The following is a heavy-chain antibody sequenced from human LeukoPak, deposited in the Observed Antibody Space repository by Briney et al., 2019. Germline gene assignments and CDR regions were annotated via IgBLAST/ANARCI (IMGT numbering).Heavy chain of an antibody. Sequence: YTFXXXYMHWVRQAPGQGLEWMGWINPNSGGTNYAQKFQGRVTMTRDTSISTAYMELSRLRSDDTAVYYCARADPVVAATDFDYWGQGTLVTVSS. D-gene: IGHD2-15*01. CDR3: ARADPVVAATDFDY. V-gene: IGHV1-2*02. CDR1: YTFXXXY. J-gene: IGHJ4*02. CDR2: INPNSGGT.